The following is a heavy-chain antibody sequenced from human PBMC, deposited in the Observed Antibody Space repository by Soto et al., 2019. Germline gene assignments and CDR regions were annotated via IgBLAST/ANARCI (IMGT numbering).Heavy chain of an antibody. D-gene: IGHD2-15*01. CDR1: GFTFSSYS. Sequence: EVQLVESGGGLVKPGGSLRLSCAASGFTFSSYSMNWVRQAPGKGLEWVSSISSSSSYIYYADSVKGRFTISRDNAKNSLYLQMISLRAEDTAVYYCAREAGYCSGGSCYSFGYWGQGTLVTVSS. J-gene: IGHJ4*02. V-gene: IGHV3-21*01. CDR2: ISSSSSYI. CDR3: AREAGYCSGGSCYSFGY.